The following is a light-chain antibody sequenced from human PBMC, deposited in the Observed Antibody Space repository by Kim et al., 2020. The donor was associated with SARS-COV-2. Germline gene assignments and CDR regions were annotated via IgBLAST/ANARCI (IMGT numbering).Light chain of an antibody. V-gene: IGKV1-39*01. CDR1: RSIGNH. J-gene: IGKJ2*01. Sequence: DIQMTQSPSSLSASVGDRVTITCRASRSIGNHLNWYQQRPGKAPNLLIFGASNLQSGVSSRFSGSDSGTDFTLTIRNLQPEDSATYYCQQSDITPYTFGQGTKIEI. CDR3: QQSDITPYT. CDR2: GAS.